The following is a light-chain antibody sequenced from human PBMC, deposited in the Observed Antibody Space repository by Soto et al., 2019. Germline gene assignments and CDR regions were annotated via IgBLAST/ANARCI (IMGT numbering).Light chain of an antibody. CDR1: QSISSW. V-gene: IGKV1-5*03. CDR2: KAS. CDR3: QQYNPYFCT. Sequence: IQVTQSPSTVSASVGDRVTITCRASQSISSWLAWYQHKPGKAPKLLIYKASSLEGGVPSRFSGSGSGTEFTLTISSLQPDDSATYYCQQYNPYFCTFGVGT. J-gene: IGKJ4*02.